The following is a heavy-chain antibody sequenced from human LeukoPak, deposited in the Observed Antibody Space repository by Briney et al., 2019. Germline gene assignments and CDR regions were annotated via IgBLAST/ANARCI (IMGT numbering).Heavy chain of an antibody. J-gene: IGHJ4*02. CDR1: GGSISSGGYY. Sequence: SQTLSLTCTVSGGSISSGGYYWSWIRQHPGKGLEWIGYIYYSGSTYYNPSLKSLVTISVYTSKNQFSLKLSSVTAADTAVYYCASVSGSPSTFDYWGQGTLVTVSS. V-gene: IGHV4-31*01. D-gene: IGHD1-26*01. CDR2: IYYSGST. CDR3: ASVSGSPSTFDY.